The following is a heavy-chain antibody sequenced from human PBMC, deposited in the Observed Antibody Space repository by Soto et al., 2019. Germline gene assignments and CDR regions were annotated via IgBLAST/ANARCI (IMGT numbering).Heavy chain of an antibody. Sequence: GGSLRLSCAASGFTFSNYGMHWVRQAPGKGLGWVAVISYDGSNKYYADSVKGRFTISRDNSKNTPYLQMNSLRAEDTAVYYCVYYDSSGYRGWGQGTLVTVSS. CDR3: VYYDSSGYRG. CDR2: ISYDGSNK. J-gene: IGHJ4*02. CDR1: GFTFSNYG. V-gene: IGHV3-30*03. D-gene: IGHD3-22*01.